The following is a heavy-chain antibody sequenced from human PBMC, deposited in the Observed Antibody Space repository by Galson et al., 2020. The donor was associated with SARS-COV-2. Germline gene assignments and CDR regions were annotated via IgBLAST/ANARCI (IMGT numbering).Heavy chain of an antibody. J-gene: IGHJ2*01. V-gene: IGHV4-4*02. CDR2: ISQSVTT. CDR3: ASDSGYCTDGVCYRYWYFDL. D-gene: IGHD2-8*01. Sequence: SETLSLTCSVSGGSISNNDWWSWVRQPPGKGLEWIGEISQSVTTHYNPSLKSRVTISGDKSKNQISLKLSSVTAADTAVYYCASDSGYCTDGVCYRYWYFDLWGRGTLVTVSS. CDR1: GGSISNNDW.